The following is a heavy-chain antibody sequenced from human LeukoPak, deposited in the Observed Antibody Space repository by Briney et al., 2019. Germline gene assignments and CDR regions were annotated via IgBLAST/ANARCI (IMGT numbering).Heavy chain of an antibody. J-gene: IGHJ5*02. Sequence: SETLSLTCAVYGGSFSGYYWSWIRQPPGKGLEWIGEINHSGSTNYNPSLKSRVTISVDTSKNQFSLKLSSVTAADTAVYYCARGPHYYGSGSYWRARWFDPWGQGTLVTVSS. V-gene: IGHV4-34*01. CDR3: ARGPHYYGSGSYWRARWFDP. CDR1: GGSFSGYY. D-gene: IGHD3-10*01. CDR2: INHSGST.